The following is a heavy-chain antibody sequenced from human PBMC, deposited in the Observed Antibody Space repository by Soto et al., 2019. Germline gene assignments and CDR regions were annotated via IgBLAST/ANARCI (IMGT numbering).Heavy chain of an antibody. Sequence: QVQLQESGPGLVKPSQTLSLTCTVSGGSITSTGYYWTWIRQHPGKGLEWIAYIYYSGPTYVNPSLTSRLMFSVDTSKTQSSLELSSVTAADTAVYYCASSVMATTGTYFDYWGQGAMVTVSS. CDR3: ASSVMATTGTYFDY. CDR2: IYYSGPT. CDR1: GGSITSTGYY. J-gene: IGHJ4*02. D-gene: IGHD5-12*01. V-gene: IGHV4-31*03.